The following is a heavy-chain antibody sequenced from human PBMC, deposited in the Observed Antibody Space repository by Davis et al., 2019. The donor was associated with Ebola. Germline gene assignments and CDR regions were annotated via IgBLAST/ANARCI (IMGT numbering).Heavy chain of an antibody. V-gene: IGHV7-4-1*02. CDR2: INTNTGNP. CDR1: GYTFTSYA. D-gene: IGHD2-2*01. CDR3: ARAENIVVVPAAPFNPHPPYYYYGMDV. J-gene: IGHJ6*04. Sequence: ASVKVSCKASGYTFTSYAMNWVRQAPGQGLEWMGWINTNTGNPTYAQGFTGRFVFSLDTSLSTAYLQISSLKAEDTAVYYCARAENIVVVPAAPFNPHPPYYYYGMDVWGKGTTVTVSS.